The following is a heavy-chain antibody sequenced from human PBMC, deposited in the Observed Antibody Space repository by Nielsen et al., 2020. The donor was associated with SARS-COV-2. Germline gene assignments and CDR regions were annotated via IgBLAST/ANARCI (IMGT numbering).Heavy chain of an antibody. CDR1: GASIRSYY. CDR2: IHNIGST. Sequence: SETLSLTCTVSGASIRSYYWSWIRQPPGKGLEWIGYIHNIGSTNYNPSLKSRVTISADTSKNQFSLKLSSVTAADTAVYYCARGFDPWGQGTLVTVSS. V-gene: IGHV4-59*08. J-gene: IGHJ5*02. CDR3: ARGFDP.